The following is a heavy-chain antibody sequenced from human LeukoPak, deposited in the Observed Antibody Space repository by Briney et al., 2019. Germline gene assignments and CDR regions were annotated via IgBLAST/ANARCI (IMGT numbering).Heavy chain of an antibody. V-gene: IGHV1-18*01. CDR3: ARDCDRSGYYCY. CDR2: ICTYNGNT. CDR1: GYTFSDFG. J-gene: IGHJ4*02. D-gene: IGHD3-22*01. Sequence: ASVKVSCKASGYTFSDFGISWVRQAPGQGLEWMGWICTYNGNTNYAQKLQGRVAINTDTSTSTAYMELRSLRSDDTAVYYCARDCDRSGYYCYWGQGTLVTVSS.